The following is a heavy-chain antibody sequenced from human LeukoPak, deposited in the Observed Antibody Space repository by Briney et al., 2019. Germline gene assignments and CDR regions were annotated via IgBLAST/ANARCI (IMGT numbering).Heavy chain of an antibody. J-gene: IGHJ3*02. D-gene: IGHD1-7*01. Sequence: PSETLSLTCTVSGGSISSSSYYWGWIRQPPGKGLEWIGSIYYSGNTYYNPSLKSRVTISVDTSKNQFSLKLSSVTAADTAVYYCARERTNDGFDIWGQGTMVTVSS. CDR2: IYYSGNT. CDR1: GGSISSSSYY. CDR3: ARERTNDGFDI. V-gene: IGHV4-39*07.